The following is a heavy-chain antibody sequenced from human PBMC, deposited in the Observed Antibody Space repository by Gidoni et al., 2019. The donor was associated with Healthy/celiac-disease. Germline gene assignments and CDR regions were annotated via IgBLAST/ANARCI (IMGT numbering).Heavy chain of an antibody. J-gene: IGHJ6*02. V-gene: IGHV4-31*03. CDR1: GGSISSGGYY. D-gene: IGHD2-15*01. Sequence: QVQLQESGPGLVKPSQTLSLTCTVSGGSISSGGYYWSWIRPPPGKGLEWIGYIYYSGSTYYNPSLKSRVTISVDTSKNQFSLKLSSVTAADTAVYYCARVSKYCSGGSCYKGILYYYYGMDVWGQGTTVTVSS. CDR3: ARVSKYCSGGSCYKGILYYYYGMDV. CDR2: IYYSGST.